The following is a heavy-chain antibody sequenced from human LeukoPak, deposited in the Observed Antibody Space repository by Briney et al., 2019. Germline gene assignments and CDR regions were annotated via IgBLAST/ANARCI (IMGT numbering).Heavy chain of an antibody. V-gene: IGHV1-69*04. CDR1: GGTFSSYA. CDR2: IIPILGIA. D-gene: IGHD6-19*01. J-gene: IGHJ4*02. Sequence: GASVKVSCKASGGTFSSYAISWVRQAPGQGLEWMGRIIPILGIANYAQKFQGRVTITADKSTSTAYMELSSLRSEDTAVYYCAKSGGRSGWYGGVDYWGQGTLVTVSS. CDR3: AKSGGRSGWYGGVDY.